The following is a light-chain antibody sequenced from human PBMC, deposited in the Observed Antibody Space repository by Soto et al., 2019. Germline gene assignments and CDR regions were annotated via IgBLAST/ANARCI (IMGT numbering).Light chain of an antibody. V-gene: IGKV3-20*01. CDR1: QGVSGN. CDR3: QQYGSSLFT. Sequence: EIVMTQSPATLSVSPGARATLSCRASQGVSGNLAWHQQKPGQAPRVLIYGTSIRASGVPERFSGGGSGTDFTLTITRLEPEDFAVYYCQQYGSSLFTFGPGTKVDIK. J-gene: IGKJ3*01. CDR2: GTS.